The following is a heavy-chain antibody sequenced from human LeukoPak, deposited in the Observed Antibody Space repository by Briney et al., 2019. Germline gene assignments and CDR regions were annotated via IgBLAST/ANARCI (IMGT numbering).Heavy chain of an antibody. J-gene: IGHJ4*02. D-gene: IGHD2-2*01. Sequence: ASVKVPCKASGYTFTGYYMHWVRQAPGQGLEWMGWINPNSGGTNYAQKFQGRVTMTRDTSISTAYMELSRLRSDDTAVYYCARVGYCSSTSCSYFDYWGQGTLVTVSS. CDR3: ARVGYCSSTSCSYFDY. CDR2: INPNSGGT. CDR1: GYTFTGYY. V-gene: IGHV1-2*02.